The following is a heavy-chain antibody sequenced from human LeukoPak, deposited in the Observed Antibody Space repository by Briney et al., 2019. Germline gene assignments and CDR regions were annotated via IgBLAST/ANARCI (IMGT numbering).Heavy chain of an antibody. CDR3: ARGPGLHLPSLST. D-gene: IGHD4-11*01. CDR2: TYYRSKRYN. Sequence: SQTLSLTCAISGDSVSSNSAAWNWIRQSPSKGLEWLGRTYYRSKRYNDYAVSVKSRITINPDTSKNQFSLQLNSVTPEDTAVYYCARGPGLHLPSLSTWGQGTLVTVSS. V-gene: IGHV6-1*01. CDR1: GDSVSSNSAA. J-gene: IGHJ5*02.